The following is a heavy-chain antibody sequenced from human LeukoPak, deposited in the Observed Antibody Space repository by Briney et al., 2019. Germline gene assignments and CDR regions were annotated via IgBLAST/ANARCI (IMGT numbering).Heavy chain of an antibody. V-gene: IGHV1-18*04. D-gene: IGHD1-26*01. CDR2: ISAYNGNT. CDR1: GYTFTGYY. CDR3: ARRSGSYFDY. J-gene: IGHJ4*02. Sequence: ASVKVSCKASGYTFTGYYMHWVRQAPGQGLEWMGWISAYNGNTNYAQKLQGRVTMTTDTSTSTAYMELRSLRSDDTAVYYCARRSGSYFDYWGQGTLVTVSS.